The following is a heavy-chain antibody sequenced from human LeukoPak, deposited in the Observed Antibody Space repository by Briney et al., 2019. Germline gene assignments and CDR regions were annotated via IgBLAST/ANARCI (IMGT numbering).Heavy chain of an antibody. CDR2: IYYSGST. CDR3: ATLGRSWESLSVSRTEIDY. D-gene: IGHD3-16*01. Sequence: SETLSLTCTVSGYSISSGYYWGWIRQPPGRGLEWIGSIYYSGSTYYNPSLKSRVTISVDTSKNQFSLKLSSVTAADTAVYYCATLGRSWESLSVSRTEIDYWGQGTLVTVSS. V-gene: IGHV4-38-2*02. J-gene: IGHJ4*02. CDR1: GYSISSGYY.